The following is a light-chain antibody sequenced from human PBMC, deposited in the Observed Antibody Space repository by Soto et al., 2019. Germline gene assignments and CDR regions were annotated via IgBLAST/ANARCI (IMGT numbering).Light chain of an antibody. J-gene: IGLJ2*01. CDR1: SSTIGTNY. V-gene: IGLV1-51*01. Sequence: QSVLTQPPSVSAAPGQKVTISCSGSSSTIGTNYVSWYQHLPGTTPKLLINENDRRPSGIPDRFSGSKTGTSATLAITGLQTGDEAEYFCATWDTSLKDVVFGGGTKLTVL. CDR3: ATWDTSLKDVV. CDR2: END.